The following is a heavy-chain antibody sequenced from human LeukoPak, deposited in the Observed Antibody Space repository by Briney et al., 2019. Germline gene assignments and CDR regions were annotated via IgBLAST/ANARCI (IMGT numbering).Heavy chain of an antibody. Sequence: SETLSLTCTVSGGSISSYYWGWIRQPPGKGLEWVGGIYYNGSTYYNPSLKSRVTISVDTSKNQSSLKLSSVTAADTAVYYCARGNYGGNSPYYFYYGMDVWGQGTTVTVSS. J-gene: IGHJ6*02. V-gene: IGHV4-39*07. CDR1: GGSISSYY. CDR2: IYYNGST. CDR3: ARGNYGGNSPYYFYYGMDV. D-gene: IGHD4-23*01.